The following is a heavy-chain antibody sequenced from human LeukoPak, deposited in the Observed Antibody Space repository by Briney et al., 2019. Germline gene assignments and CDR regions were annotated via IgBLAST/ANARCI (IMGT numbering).Heavy chain of an antibody. CDR1: GYTFTGYY. J-gene: IGHJ4*02. Sequence: GASVKVSCKASGYTFTGYYMHWVRQAPGQGLEWMGWINPNSGGTNYAQKFQGRVTMTRDTSISTAYMELSRLRSDDTAVYYCARFLDDFWSGYYDYWGQGTLVTVSS. V-gene: IGHV1-2*02. CDR3: ARFLDDFWSGYYDY. CDR2: INPNSGGT. D-gene: IGHD3-3*01.